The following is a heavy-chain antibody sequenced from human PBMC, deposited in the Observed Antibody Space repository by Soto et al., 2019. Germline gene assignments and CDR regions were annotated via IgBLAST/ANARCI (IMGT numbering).Heavy chain of an antibody. CDR2: VSASGSIT. Sequence: EVQVLESGGGLVQPGGSLRLSCAASGFRFSNYDMSWVRQAPGKGLEWVSGVSASGSITSYADSAKGRFTISRDNAKNTMFLQTNSLRAEDTAVYFCAKGDCSGGRCYRGFDYWGQGTLVTVSA. V-gene: IGHV3-23*01. CDR3: AKGDCSGGRCYRGFDY. CDR1: GFRFSNYD. J-gene: IGHJ4*02. D-gene: IGHD2-15*01.